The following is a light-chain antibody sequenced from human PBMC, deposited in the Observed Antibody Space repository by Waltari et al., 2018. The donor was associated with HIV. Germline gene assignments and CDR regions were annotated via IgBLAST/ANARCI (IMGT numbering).Light chain of an antibody. CDR2: EVS. Sequence: QSALTQPPSASGSPGQSVTISCTGTSNDVGSYNFLPWYQHHPGKAPKLIIYEVSKRPSGVPDRFSAAKSANTASLTVSGLQTEDEADYYCSSFTGVNTDVIFGGGTRLTVL. V-gene: IGLV2-8*01. J-gene: IGLJ2*01. CDR1: SNDVGSYNF. CDR3: SSFTGVNTDVI.